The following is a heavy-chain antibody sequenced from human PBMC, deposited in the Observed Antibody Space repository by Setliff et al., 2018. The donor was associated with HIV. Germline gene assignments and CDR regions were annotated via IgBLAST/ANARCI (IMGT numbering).Heavy chain of an antibody. CDR1: GFTFSTYA. CDR2: ISYDGSNK. J-gene: IGHJ4*02. CDR3: ARVMIGYSGYDAFDY. Sequence: ASGFTFSTYAMHWVRQAPGKGLQWVAVISYDGSNKYYADSVKGRFTISRDNSKNTLYLQMNSLRAEDTAVYYCARVMIGYSGYDAFDYWGQGTLVTVSS. D-gene: IGHD5-12*01. V-gene: IGHV3-30*04.